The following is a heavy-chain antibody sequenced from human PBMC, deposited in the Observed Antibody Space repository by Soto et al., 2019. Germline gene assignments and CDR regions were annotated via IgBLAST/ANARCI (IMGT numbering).Heavy chain of an antibody. CDR1: GGTFSSYA. J-gene: IGHJ6*02. Sequence: QVQLVQSGAEVKKPGSSVKVSCKASGGTFSSYAISWVRQAPGQGLEWMGGIIPIFGTANYAQKFQGRVTITAGKSTSTADMELSSLRSEDTAVYYCARDERSPIYYYGMDVWGQGTTVTVSS. CDR2: IIPIFGTA. CDR3: ARDERSPIYYYGMDV. V-gene: IGHV1-69*06.